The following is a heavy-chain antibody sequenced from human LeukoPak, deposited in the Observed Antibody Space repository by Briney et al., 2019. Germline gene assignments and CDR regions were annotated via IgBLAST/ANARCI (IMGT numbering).Heavy chain of an antibody. CDR1: GYTFTSYG. V-gene: IGHV1-18*01. J-gene: IGHJ5*02. D-gene: IGHD3-16*01. CDR2: ISAYNGNT. CDR3: ARGGELVPGPRSAP. Sequence: ASVKVSCKASGYTFTSYGIIWVRQAPGQGLEWMGWISAYNGNTNYAQEVQGRVSMTTDTSTSTAYLDLRSLRSDDTAVYYWARGGELVPGPRSAPGGKGPLVPVSS.